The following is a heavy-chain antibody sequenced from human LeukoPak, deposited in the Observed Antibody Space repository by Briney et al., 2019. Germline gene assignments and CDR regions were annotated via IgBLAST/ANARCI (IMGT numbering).Heavy chain of an antibody. D-gene: IGHD5-12*01. J-gene: IGHJ4*02. CDR2: ITTAGNT. CDR3: ARDFEYSSSTGVY. CDR1: GFIFSNYD. V-gene: IGHV3-13*04. Sequence: GGSLRLSCAASGFIFSNYDMHWVRQATGKGLEWVSGITTAGNTHYAGSVEGRFTISRENAKNSLYLQMNSLRAEDTAVYYCARDFEYSSSTGVYWGQGTLVTVSS.